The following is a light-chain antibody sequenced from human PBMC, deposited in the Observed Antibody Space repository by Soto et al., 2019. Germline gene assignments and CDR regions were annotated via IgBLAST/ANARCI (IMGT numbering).Light chain of an antibody. V-gene: IGKV1-5*03. CDR1: QSINSW. J-gene: IGKJ1*01. CDR2: KAS. CDR3: QQYNSFIWT. Sequence: DIQMTQSPSTLSASVGDRVTIIFRASQSINSWLAWYQQKGGKAPKLLISKASNLDSGVPSRFSGSGSGTEFNLTISSLQPEDFATYYCQQYNSFIWTFGQGTKVDIK.